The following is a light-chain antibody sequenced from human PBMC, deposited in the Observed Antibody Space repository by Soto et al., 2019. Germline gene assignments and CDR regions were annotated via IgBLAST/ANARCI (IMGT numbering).Light chain of an antibody. CDR2: AAS. J-gene: IGKJ5*01. Sequence: EIVMTQSPATLSVSPGERATLSCRASQTVSDNLAWYQQKPGQAPRLLIYAASTRATGIPPRFSGSGSGTEFTLTNSSLQSEDFAIYYCQQYKKWPPITFGQGTRLEIK. V-gene: IGKV3-15*01. CDR3: QQYKKWPPIT. CDR1: QTVSDN.